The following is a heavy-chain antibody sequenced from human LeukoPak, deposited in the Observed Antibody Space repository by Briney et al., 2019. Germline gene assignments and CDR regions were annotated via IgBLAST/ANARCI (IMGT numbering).Heavy chain of an antibody. V-gene: IGHV4-59*12. CDR3: ARVPPGYYDSSGSNWFDP. CDR2: IYYSGST. D-gene: IGHD3-22*01. J-gene: IGHJ5*02. Sequence: PSETLSLTCTVSGGSISSYYWGWIRQPPGKGLEWIGYIYYSGSTNYNPSLKSRVTISVDTSKNQFSLKLSSVTAADTAVYYCARVPPGYYDSSGSNWFDPWGQGTLVTVSS. CDR1: GGSISSYY.